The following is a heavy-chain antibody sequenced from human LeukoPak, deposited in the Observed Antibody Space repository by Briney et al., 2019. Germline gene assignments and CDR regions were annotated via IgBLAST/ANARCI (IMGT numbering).Heavy chain of an antibody. D-gene: IGHD3-10*01. V-gene: IGHV3-30*04. CDR3: ARGYGSYWFDY. J-gene: IGHJ4*02. CDR2: ISYDGRNK. CDR1: GFTFSSYA. Sequence: GGSLRLSCAASGFTFSSYAMSWVRQAPGKGLEWVALISYDGRNKYYADSVKGRFTISGDNSKTTLYLQMNSLRTEDTAIYYCARGYGSYWFDYWGQGTLVTVSS.